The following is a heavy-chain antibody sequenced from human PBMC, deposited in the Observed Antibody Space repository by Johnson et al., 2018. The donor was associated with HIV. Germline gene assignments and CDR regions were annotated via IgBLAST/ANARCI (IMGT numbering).Heavy chain of an antibody. D-gene: IGHD3-22*01. CDR3: ARGGYYDSKPYDAFDI. CDR2: ISWDGVST. V-gene: IGHV3-43*01. CDR1: GFPFDDYT. Sequence: VQLVESGGVVVQPGGSLRLSCAASGFPFDDYTMNWVRQAPGKGLEWVSLISWDGVSTYYADSVKGRFTISRDNSKNSLYLQMNSLRTEDTALYYCARGGYYDSKPYDAFDIWGQGTMVTVSS. J-gene: IGHJ3*02.